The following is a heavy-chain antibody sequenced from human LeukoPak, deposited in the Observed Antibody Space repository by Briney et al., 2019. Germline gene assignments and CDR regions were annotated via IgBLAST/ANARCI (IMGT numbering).Heavy chain of an antibody. J-gene: IGHJ4*02. D-gene: IGHD2-2*01. CDR2: THYSGST. CDR1: GGSISGYY. Sequence: SETLSLTCTVSGGSISGYYWSWIWQLPGKGLEWIGYTHYSGSTNFNPSLQSRVTISVDMSTNQFSLNLNSVTAADTAVYYCARNLAYQSGPAPFLDYWGLGTLVTVSS. CDR3: ARNLAYQSGPAPFLDY. V-gene: IGHV4-59*08.